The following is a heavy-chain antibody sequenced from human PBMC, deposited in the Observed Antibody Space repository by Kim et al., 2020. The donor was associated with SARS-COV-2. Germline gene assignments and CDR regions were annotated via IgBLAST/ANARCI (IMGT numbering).Heavy chain of an antibody. CDR1: GFTFSSYA. Sequence: GGSLRLSCAASGFTFSSYAMHWVRQAPGKGLEWVAVISYDGSNKYYADSVKGRFTISRDNSKNTLYLQMNSLRAEDTAVYYCAREDYGDYYWYFDLWGRGTLVTVSS. CDR3: AREDYGDYYWYFDL. CDR2: ISYDGSNK. J-gene: IGHJ2*01. V-gene: IGHV3-30*04. D-gene: IGHD4-17*01.